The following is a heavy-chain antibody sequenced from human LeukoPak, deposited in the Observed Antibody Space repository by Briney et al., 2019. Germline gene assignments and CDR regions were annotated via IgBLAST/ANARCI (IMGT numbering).Heavy chain of an antibody. CDR3: ARADFEYSSSSDY. J-gene: IGHJ4*02. Sequence: PGGSLRLSCAASGFTFSSYAMHWVRQAPGKGLEWVAVISYDGSNKYYADSVKGRFTISRDNSKNTLYLQMNSLRAEDTAVYYCARADFEYSSSSDYWGQGTLVTVSS. V-gene: IGHV3-30-3*01. CDR1: GFTFSSYA. D-gene: IGHD6-6*01. CDR2: ISYDGSNK.